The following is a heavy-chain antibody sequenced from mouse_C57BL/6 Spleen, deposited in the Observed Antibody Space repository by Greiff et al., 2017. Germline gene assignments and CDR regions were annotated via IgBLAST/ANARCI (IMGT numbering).Heavy chain of an antibody. J-gene: IGHJ2*01. CDR2: IHPNSGST. D-gene: IGHD1-1*01. CDR1: GYTFTSYW. CDR3: SRYYVSSYDYFDY. Sequence: VQLQQPGAELVKPGASVKLSCKASGYTFTSYWMHWVKQRPGQGLEWIGMIHPNSGSTNYNEKFKSKATLTVDKSSSTAYMQLSSLASEDSAVYYCSRYYVSSYDYFDYWGQGTTLTVSS. V-gene: IGHV1-64*01.